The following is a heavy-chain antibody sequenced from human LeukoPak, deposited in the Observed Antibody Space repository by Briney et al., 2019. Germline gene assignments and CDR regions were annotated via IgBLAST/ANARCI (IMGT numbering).Heavy chain of an antibody. Sequence: NTSETLSLTCTVSGYSISSGYYWGWIRQPPGKGLEWIGSIYHSGNTYYNPFLKSRVTISVDTSKNQFSLKLSSVTAADTAVYYCARVGTGTTFGGDYYYYMDVWGKGTTVTVSS. V-gene: IGHV4-38-2*02. D-gene: IGHD1-1*01. J-gene: IGHJ6*03. CDR1: GYSISSGYY. CDR3: ARVGTGTTFGGDYYYYMDV. CDR2: IYHSGNT.